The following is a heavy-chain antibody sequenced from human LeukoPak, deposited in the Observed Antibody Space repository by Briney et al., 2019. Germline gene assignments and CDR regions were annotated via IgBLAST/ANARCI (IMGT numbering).Heavy chain of an antibody. CDR2: IYYSGST. CDR3: ARDLFFDY. V-gene: IGHV4-59*01. J-gene: IGHJ4*02. CDR1: DGSISSNY. Sequence: SETLSLTCVVSDGSISSNYWSWIRQPPGKGLEWIGYIYYSGSTNYNPSLKSQVTISVDTSKNQFSLKLSSVTAADTAVYYCARDLFFDYWGQGTLVTVSS.